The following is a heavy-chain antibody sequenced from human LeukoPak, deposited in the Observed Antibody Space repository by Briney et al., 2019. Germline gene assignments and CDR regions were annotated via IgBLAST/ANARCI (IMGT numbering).Heavy chain of an antibody. CDR2: IHYSGST. CDR1: GGSISSYY. CDR3: AKGESDYGDYVSVDYFDL. V-gene: IGHV4-59*01. J-gene: IGHJ2*01. D-gene: IGHD4-17*01. Sequence: SETLSLTCTVSGGSISSYYWSWIRQPPGKGLEWIGYIHYSGSTNYNPPLKSRVTISVDTSKNQFSLKLPSVTAADTAVYYCAKGESDYGDYVSVDYFDLWGRGILVTVSS.